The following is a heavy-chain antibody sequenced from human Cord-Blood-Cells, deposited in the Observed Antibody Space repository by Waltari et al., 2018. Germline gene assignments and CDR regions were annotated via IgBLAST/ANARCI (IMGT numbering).Heavy chain of an antibody. V-gene: IGHV4-34*01. CDR2: INHSGST. CDR1: GGSFSGYY. D-gene: IGHD2-2*01. CDR3: ARGNREYQLRSEANWFDP. J-gene: IGHJ5*02. Sequence: QVQLQQWGAGLLKPSETLSLTCAVHGGSFSGYYWSWIRQPPGKGLEWIGEINHSGSTNYNPSLKSRVTRSVDTSKNQFSLKRSSVTAADTAVYYCARGNREYQLRSEANWFDPWGQGTLVTVSS.